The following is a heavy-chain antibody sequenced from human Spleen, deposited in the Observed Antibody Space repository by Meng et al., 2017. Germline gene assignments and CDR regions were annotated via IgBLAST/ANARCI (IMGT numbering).Heavy chain of an antibody. CDR3: ARGSGKYYYETRGYPDY. Sequence: GESLKISCAVSGFTFSSYEMNWVRQAPGKGLEWVSYISSSGSTIYHADSVKGRFTISRDNAKNSLHLQMNSLRPDDTAVYYCARGSGKYYYETRGYPDYWGQGTLVTVSS. CDR1: GFTFSSYE. D-gene: IGHD3-22*01. V-gene: IGHV3-48*03. J-gene: IGHJ4*02. CDR2: ISSSGSTI.